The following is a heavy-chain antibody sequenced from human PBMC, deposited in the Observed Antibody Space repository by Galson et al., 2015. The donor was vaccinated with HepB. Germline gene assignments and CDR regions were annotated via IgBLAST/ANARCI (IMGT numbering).Heavy chain of an antibody. CDR2: TYYRSQWYN. Sequence: CAISGDSVSTNIVAWNWIRQSPSRGLEWLGRTYYRSQWYNDYAVSVQGRITINPDTSRNQFSLQLNSVTPEDTGVYYCTRVRHLARGMDVWGQGTTVTVSS. CDR1: GDSVSTNIVA. D-gene: IGHD5-12*01. V-gene: IGHV6-1*01. CDR3: TRVRHLARGMDV. J-gene: IGHJ6*02.